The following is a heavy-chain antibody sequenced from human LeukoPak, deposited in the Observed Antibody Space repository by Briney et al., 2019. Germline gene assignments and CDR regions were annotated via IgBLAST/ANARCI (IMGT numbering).Heavy chain of an antibody. CDR1: GFTFSSYS. CDR2: ISSRSSYI. V-gene: IGHV3-21*01. CDR3: ARDGPITMIVAVNDAFDI. D-gene: IGHD3-22*01. J-gene: IGHJ3*02. Sequence: PGGSLRLSCAASGFTFSSYSMNWVRQAPGEGLEWISSISSRSSYIYYADSVKGRFTISRDNAKNSLYLQMNSLRAEDTAVYYCARDGPITMIVAVNDAFDIWGQGTMVTVSS.